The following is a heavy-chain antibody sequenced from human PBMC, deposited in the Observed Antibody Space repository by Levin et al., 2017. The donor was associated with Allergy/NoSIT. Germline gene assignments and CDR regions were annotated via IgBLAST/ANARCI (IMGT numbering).Heavy chain of an antibody. CDR3: ARRLGTYYVH. Sequence: KTSETLSLTCTVSGGSISSGSYYWDWIRQPPGKGLEWIGSIYYGRNTYYKPSLKSRVTMSVDTSKNQFSLKVNSVTAADTAVYYCARRLGTYYVHWGQGTLVTVSS. CDR2: IYYGRNT. J-gene: IGHJ4*02. V-gene: IGHV4-39*01. D-gene: IGHD3-16*01. CDR1: GGSISSGSYY.